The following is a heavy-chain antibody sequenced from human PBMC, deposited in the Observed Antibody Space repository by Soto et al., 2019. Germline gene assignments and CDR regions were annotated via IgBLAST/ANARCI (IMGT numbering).Heavy chain of an antibody. D-gene: IGHD6-13*01. Sequence: SVKVSCKASGGTFSSYTISWVRQAPGQGLEWMGRIIPILSVADYAQKFQGRVTITADKSTNTAYMELSSLRSEDTAVYYCAREVAAAGPLDYWGQGTLVTVS. CDR1: GGTFSSYT. V-gene: IGHV1-69*04. J-gene: IGHJ4*02. CDR2: IIPILSVA. CDR3: AREVAAAGPLDY.